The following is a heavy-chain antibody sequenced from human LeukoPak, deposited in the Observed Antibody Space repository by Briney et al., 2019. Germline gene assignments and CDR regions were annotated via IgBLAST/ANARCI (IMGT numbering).Heavy chain of an antibody. CDR1: GFTFSSYW. CDR2: ITSSSSKM. CDR3: ARRIVAAGGYFDS. Sequence: GGSLRLSCEASGFTFSSYWMSWVRQAPGKGLEWISYITSSSSKMFYADSVKGRFTISRDNSKNSLFLQMDSLRVEDTAVYYCARRIVAAGGYFDSWGQGILVIVSS. J-gene: IGHJ4*02. D-gene: IGHD5-12*01. V-gene: IGHV3-48*04.